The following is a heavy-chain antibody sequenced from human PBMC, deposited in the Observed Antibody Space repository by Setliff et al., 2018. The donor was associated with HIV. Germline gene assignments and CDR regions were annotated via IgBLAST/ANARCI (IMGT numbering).Heavy chain of an antibody. Sequence: SETLSLTCTVSGGSISSYYWSWIRQPPGKGLEWIGYIYYSGSTNYNPSLKSRVTISVDTSKNQFSLKLSSVTAADTAVYYCAREDYYYYGMDVWGQGTTVTVSS. CDR2: IYYSGST. CDR1: GGSISSYY. V-gene: IGHV4-59*12. CDR3: AREDYYYYGMDV. J-gene: IGHJ6*02.